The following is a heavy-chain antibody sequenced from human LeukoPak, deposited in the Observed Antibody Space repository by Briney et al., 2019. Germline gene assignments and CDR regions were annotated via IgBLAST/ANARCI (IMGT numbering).Heavy chain of an antibody. D-gene: IGHD3-3*01. V-gene: IGHV1-69*13. CDR1: GGTFSSYA. CDR2: IIPIFGTA. J-gene: IGHJ6*03. CDR3: SRDPSAHIAESYYYYYYMDV. Sequence: SVKVSCKASGGTFSSYAISWVRQAPGQGLEWMGGIIPIFGTANYAQKSQGRVTITADESTSTAYMELSSLRSEDTAVYYCSRDPSAHIAESYYYYYYMDVWGKGTTVTVSS.